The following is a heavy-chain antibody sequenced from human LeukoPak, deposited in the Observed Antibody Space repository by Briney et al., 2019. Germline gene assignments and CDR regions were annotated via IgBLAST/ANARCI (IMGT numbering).Heavy chain of an antibody. J-gene: IGHJ4*02. CDR3: AREPSLRSGYYFDY. V-gene: IGHV4-61*02. CDR2: TYTSGST. CDR1: GGSISSGSYY. D-gene: IGHD3-3*01. Sequence: PSQTLSLTCTVSGGSISSGSYYWSWIRQPAGKGLEWIGRTYTSGSTNYNPSLKSRVTISVDTSKNQFSLKLSSVTAADTAVYYCAREPSLRSGYYFDYWGQGTLVTVSS.